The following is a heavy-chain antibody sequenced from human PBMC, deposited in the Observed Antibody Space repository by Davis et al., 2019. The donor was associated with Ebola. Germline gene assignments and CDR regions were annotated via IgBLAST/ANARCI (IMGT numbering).Heavy chain of an antibody. V-gene: IGHV3-21*01. CDR3: ARDWVVVVVAATSAGSYYYGMDV. D-gene: IGHD2-15*01. J-gene: IGHJ6*02. CDR2: ISSSSSYI. Sequence: GESLKISCAASGFTFSSYSMNWVRQAPGKGLEWVSSISSSSSYIYYADSVKGRFTISRDNAKNSLYLQMNSLRAEDTAVYYCARDWVVVVVAATSAGSYYYGMDVWGQGTTVTVSS. CDR1: GFTFSSYS.